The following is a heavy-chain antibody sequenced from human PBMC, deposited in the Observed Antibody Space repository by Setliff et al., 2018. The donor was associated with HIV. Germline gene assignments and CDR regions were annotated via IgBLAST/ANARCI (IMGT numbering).Heavy chain of an antibody. J-gene: IGHJ4*01. Sequence: SVKVSCKASGGTFSSYAINWVRQAPGQGLEWMGGIIPIFGKANYAQKFQGRVTLTRDTSTGTVYMQLSSLRSDDTAVYYCARVYCSTTSCNDEYFYDYWGQGTLVTVSS. CDR1: GGTFSSYA. CDR2: IIPIFGKA. V-gene: IGHV1-69*05. D-gene: IGHD2-2*01. CDR3: ARVYCSTTSCNDEYFYDY.